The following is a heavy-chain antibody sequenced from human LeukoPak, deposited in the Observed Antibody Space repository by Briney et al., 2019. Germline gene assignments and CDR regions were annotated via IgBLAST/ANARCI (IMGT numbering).Heavy chain of an antibody. D-gene: IGHD3-3*01. CDR1: GYSISSGYY. CDR3: ARGFLEWLPLNGLTWFDP. CDR2: IYHSGST. J-gene: IGHJ5*02. Sequence: PSETLSLTCTVSGYSISSGYYWGWIRQPPGKGLEWIGSIYHSGSTYYNPSLKSRVTISVDTSKNQFSLKLSSVTAADTAVYYCARGFLEWLPLNGLTWFDPWAREPWSPSPQ. V-gene: IGHV4-38-2*02.